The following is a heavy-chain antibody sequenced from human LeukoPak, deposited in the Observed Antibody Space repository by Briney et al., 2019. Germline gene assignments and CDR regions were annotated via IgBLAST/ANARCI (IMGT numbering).Heavy chain of an antibody. V-gene: IGHV3-74*01. D-gene: IGHD3-16*01. CDR1: GFTFSSYW. CDR2: INPDGSST. Sequence: GGSLRLSCAASGFTFSSYWMHWVRRAPGKGLVWVSHINPDGSSTTYADSVRGRFTISRDNAKNTLYLQMNSLRAEDTAVYYCASSLGPDYWGLGTLVSVSS. J-gene: IGHJ4*02. CDR3: ASSLGPDY.